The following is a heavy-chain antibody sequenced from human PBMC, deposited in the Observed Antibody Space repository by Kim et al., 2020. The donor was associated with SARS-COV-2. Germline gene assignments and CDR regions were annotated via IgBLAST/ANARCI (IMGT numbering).Heavy chain of an antibody. CDR3: AREDLLTGSSYYYGLDV. Sequence: SETLSLTCTVSGDSVSSGSDYWSWIRQPPGKGLEWLGYISYSGSTDYNPSLKSRVTMSLNTSKNQFSLKLTSVTSADTAVYYCAREDLLTGSSYYYGLDVWGKGTTVPVSS. V-gene: IGHV4-61*01. D-gene: IGHD3-9*01. CDR2: ISYSGST. J-gene: IGHJ6*04. CDR1: GDSVSSGSDY.